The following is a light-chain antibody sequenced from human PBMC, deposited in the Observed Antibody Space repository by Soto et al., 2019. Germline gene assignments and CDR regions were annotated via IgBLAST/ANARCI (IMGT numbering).Light chain of an antibody. CDR1: QSVSSS. CDR2: GAS. V-gene: IGKV3-15*01. J-gene: IGKJ4*01. Sequence: EIVLTQSPATLSVSLGETATLSCRASQSVSSSLAWYQHTPGRAPRLLIYGASTRATGIPTRFSGSGSGTEFTLTISSLQSEDFAVYYCQQYNNWPPLTFGGGTRWISN. CDR3: QQYNNWPPLT.